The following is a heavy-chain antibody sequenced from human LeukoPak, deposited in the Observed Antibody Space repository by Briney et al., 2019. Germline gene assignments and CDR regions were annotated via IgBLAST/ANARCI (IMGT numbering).Heavy chain of an antibody. V-gene: IGHV3-7*01. CDR3: ARDRGSSGWYEFDY. J-gene: IGHJ4*02. D-gene: IGHD6-19*01. Sequence: GGSLRLSCAASGFTFSSHWMSWVRQAPGKGLEWVASIKPDGSEKYYADSVKGRFTISRDSAKNSLYLQMNTLRAEDTAVYYCARDRGSSGWYEFDYWGQGTLVTVSS. CDR1: GFTFSSHW. CDR2: IKPDGSEK.